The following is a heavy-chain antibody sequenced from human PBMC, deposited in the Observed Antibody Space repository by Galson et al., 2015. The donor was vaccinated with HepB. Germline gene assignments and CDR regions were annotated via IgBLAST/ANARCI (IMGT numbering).Heavy chain of an antibody. D-gene: IGHD3-22*01. CDR1: GYTFTSYD. Sequence: SVKVSCKASGYTFTSYDINWMRQATGQGLEWMGWMNPNSGNAGYAQKFQGRVTMTRNTSISTAYMELSSLRSEDTAVYYCARGFNPYYYDSDRGAFDIWGQGTMVTVSS. J-gene: IGHJ3*02. CDR3: ARGFNPYYYDSDRGAFDI. CDR2: MNPNSGNA. V-gene: IGHV1-8*01.